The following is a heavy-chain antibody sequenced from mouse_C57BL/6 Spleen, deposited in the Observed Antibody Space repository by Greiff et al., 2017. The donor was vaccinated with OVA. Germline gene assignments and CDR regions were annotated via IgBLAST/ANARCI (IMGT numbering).Heavy chain of an antibody. CDR2: IYPGGGNT. J-gene: IGHJ3*01. CDR3: AYGSSLAWFAY. D-gene: IGHD1-1*01. Sequence: QVQLQQSGPELVKPGASVKISCKASGYSFTSYYIHWVKQRPGQGLEWIGWIYPGGGNTKYNEKFKGKATLTADTSSSTAYMQLSSLTSADSAVYYCAYGSSLAWFAYWGQGTLVTVSA. V-gene: IGHV1-66*01. CDR1: GYSFTSYY.